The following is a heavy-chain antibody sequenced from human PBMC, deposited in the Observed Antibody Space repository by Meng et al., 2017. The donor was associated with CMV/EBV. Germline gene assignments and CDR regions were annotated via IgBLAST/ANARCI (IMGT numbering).Heavy chain of an antibody. Sequence: VQLPHWGAGPLKPSDTLSLTWAFNGGSYSGYYWSWIRQPPGKGLEWIGEINHSGSTNYNPSLKSRVTISVDTSKNQFSLKLSSVTAADTAVYYCAGGIAAAGTRYFDYWGQGTLVTVSS. V-gene: IGHV4-34*01. D-gene: IGHD6-13*01. CDR2: INHSGST. CDR3: AGGIAAAGTRYFDY. CDR1: GGSYSGYY. J-gene: IGHJ4*02.